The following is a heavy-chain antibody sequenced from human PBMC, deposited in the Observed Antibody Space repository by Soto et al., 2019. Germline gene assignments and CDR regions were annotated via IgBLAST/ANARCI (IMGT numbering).Heavy chain of an antibody. CDR1: GYSFTSYW. CDR2: IDPSDSYT. D-gene: IGHD2-15*01. Sequence: PGESLKISCKGSGYSFTSYWISWVRQMPGKGLEWMGRIDPSDSYTNYSPSFQGHVTISADKSISTAYLQWSSLKASDTAMYYCAAAPYCSGGGCYPFYYYYYGMDVWGQGTTVTVSS. CDR3: AAAPYCSGGGCYPFYYYYYGMDV. V-gene: IGHV5-10-1*01. J-gene: IGHJ6*02.